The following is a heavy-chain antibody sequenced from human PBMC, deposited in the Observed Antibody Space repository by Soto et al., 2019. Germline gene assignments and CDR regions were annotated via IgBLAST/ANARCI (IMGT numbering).Heavy chain of an antibody. CDR2: VSGSGDRT. CDR3: AKEAPRRSYAHQ. V-gene: IGHV3-23*01. D-gene: IGHD1-26*01. CDR1: AFTFSSYA. J-gene: IGHJ4*02. Sequence: EVQLLESGGGLVQPGGSLRLSCAASAFTFSSYAMSWVRQAPGKGLEWVSAVSGSGDRTYYTDSVKGRFTISRDNSKSTLYLQMNSLRVEDTAVYYCAKEAPRRSYAHQWGQGTLVTVSS.